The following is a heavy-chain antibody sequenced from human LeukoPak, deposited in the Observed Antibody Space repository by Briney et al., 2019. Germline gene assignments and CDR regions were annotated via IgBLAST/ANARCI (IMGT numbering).Heavy chain of an antibody. CDR1: GFVFTGYG. D-gene: IGHD3-22*01. CDR3: ARGGRNDREWWFDP. Sequence: ASVKVSCKASGFVFTGYGFTWVRQAPGQGLEWMGWISANDGKIHYSERHQGRMTMSTDTVTSTVYMELRSLRSDDTAVYYCARGGRNDREWWFDPWGQGTLVTVSS. J-gene: IGHJ5*02. V-gene: IGHV1-18*01. CDR2: ISANDGKI.